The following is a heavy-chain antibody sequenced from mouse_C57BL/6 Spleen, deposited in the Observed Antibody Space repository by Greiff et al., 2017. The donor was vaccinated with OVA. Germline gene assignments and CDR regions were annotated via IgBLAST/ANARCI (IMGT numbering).Heavy chain of an antibody. D-gene: IGHD4-1*01. CDR3: TALGPNPDFDY. CDR2: IRLKSDNYAT. V-gene: IGHV6-3*01. CDR1: GFTFSNYW. Sequence: EVHLVESGGGLVQPGGSMKLSCVASGFTFSNYWMNWVRQSPEKGLEWVAQIRLKSDNYATHYAESVKGRFTISRDDSKSSVYLQMNNLRAEDTGIHYCTALGPNPDFDYWGQGTTLTVSS. J-gene: IGHJ2*01.